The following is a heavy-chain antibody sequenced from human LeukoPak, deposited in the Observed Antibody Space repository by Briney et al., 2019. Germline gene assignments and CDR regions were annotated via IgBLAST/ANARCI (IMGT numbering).Heavy chain of an antibody. CDR3: ASTARQYGSGSYYHYYYYMDV. V-gene: IGHV4-61*02. CDR1: GGSISSGSYY. D-gene: IGHD3-10*01. CDR2: IYTSGST. J-gene: IGHJ6*03. Sequence: SQTLSPTCTVSGGSISSGSYYWSWIRQPAGQGLEWIGRIYTSGSTNYNPSLKSRVTISVDTSKNQFSLKLSSVTAADTAVYYCASTARQYGSGSYYHYYYYMDVWGKGTTVTVSS.